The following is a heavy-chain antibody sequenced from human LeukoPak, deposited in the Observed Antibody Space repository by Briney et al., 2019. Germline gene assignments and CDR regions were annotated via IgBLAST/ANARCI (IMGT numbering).Heavy chain of an antibody. D-gene: IGHD6-6*01. CDR1: GYTFTDYY. Sequence: GASVKVSCKASGYTFTDYYMHWVRQAPGQGLEWIGRINPGSGGTNSAQKFQGRVTVTRDTSISTTYMELSSLRSDDTAVYYCARAKEKSIAARYFDYWGQGTLVTVSS. CDR2: INPGSGGT. J-gene: IGHJ4*02. V-gene: IGHV1-2*06. CDR3: ARAKEKSIAARYFDY.